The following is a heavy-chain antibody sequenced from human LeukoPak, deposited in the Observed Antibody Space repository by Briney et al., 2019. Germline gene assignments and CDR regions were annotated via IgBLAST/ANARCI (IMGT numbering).Heavy chain of an antibody. J-gene: IGHJ5*02. V-gene: IGHV4-59*01. CDR2: IYYSGST. D-gene: IGHD2-2*01. Sequence: SETLSLTCTVSGGSISSYYWSWIRQPPGKGLEWIGYIYYSGSTNYNPSLKSRVTISVDTSKNQFSLKLSSVTAADTAVYYCARRPAAHARTWFDPWGQGTLVTVSS. CDR3: ARRPAAHARTWFDP. CDR1: GGSISSYY.